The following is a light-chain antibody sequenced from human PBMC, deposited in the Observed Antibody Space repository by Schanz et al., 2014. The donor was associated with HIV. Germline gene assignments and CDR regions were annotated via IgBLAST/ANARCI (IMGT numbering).Light chain of an antibody. J-gene: IGKJ1*01. V-gene: IGKV3-11*01. CDR1: QSVSNY. Sequence: EIVLTQSPATLSLSPGESATLSCRASQSVSNYLPWYQQKPGQAPRLLIYGASTRATGIPARFSGSGSGTEFTLTISRLEPEDVAVYSCQQYSTSPRTFGQGTRLEIK. CDR3: QQYSTSPRT. CDR2: GAS.